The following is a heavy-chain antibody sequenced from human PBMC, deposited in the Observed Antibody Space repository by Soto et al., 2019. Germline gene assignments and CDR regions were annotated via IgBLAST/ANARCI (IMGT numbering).Heavy chain of an antibody. CDR1: GFTVSSNS. CDR2: LHSDVST. J-gene: IGHJ5*02. V-gene: IGHV3-53*01. Sequence: EMQLVQSGGGLIQPGGSLRLSCAVSGFTVSSNSITWVRQAPVQGLEWVSVLHSDVSTSYVDSVKGRFVISRDNSKNTVYLQMNSLRDEDTAIYYCARELGGSWYNWFDPWGQGTLVNVSS. CDR3: ARELGGSWYNWFDP. D-gene: IGHD2-15*01.